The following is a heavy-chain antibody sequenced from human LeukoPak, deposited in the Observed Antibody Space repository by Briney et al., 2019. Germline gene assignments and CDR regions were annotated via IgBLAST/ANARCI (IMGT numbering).Heavy chain of an antibody. V-gene: IGHV4-34*01. Sequence: PSETLSLTRAVYGGSFSGYYWSWIRQPPGKGLGWIGEINHSGSTNYNPSLKSRVTISVDTSKNQFSLKLSSVTAADTAVYYCARGRPAAIRGGYYYYYMDVWGKGTTVTVSS. CDR3: ARGRPAAIRGGYYYYYMDV. CDR2: INHSGST. CDR1: GGSFSGYY. J-gene: IGHJ6*03. D-gene: IGHD2-2*02.